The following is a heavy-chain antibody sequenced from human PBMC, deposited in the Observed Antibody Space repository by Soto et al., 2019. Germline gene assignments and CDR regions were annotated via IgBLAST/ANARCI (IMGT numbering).Heavy chain of an antibody. CDR1: GFTVSSNY. CDR2: IYSGGST. CDR3: AAGYVYYYYMDV. J-gene: IGHJ6*03. V-gene: IGHV3-66*01. D-gene: IGHD5-18*01. Sequence: GGSLRLSCAASGFTVSSNYMSWVRQAPGKGLEWVSVIYSGGSTYYADSVKGRFTISRDNSKNTLYLQMNSLRAEDTAVYYCAAGYVYYYYMDVWGKGTTVTVSS.